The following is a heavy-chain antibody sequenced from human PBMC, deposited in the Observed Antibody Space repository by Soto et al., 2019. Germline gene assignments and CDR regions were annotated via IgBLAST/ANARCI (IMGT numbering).Heavy chain of an antibody. CDR2: IYYSGST. CDR3: ASNPTSADYYYKDV. CDR1: GGSISSYY. Sequence: SETLSLTCTVSGGSISSYYWSWIRQPPGKGLEWIGYIYYSGSTNYNPSLKSRVTISVDTSKNQFSLKLSSVTAADTAVYYCASNPTSADYYYKDVWSKGTTVTVS. J-gene: IGHJ6*03. V-gene: IGHV4-59*08.